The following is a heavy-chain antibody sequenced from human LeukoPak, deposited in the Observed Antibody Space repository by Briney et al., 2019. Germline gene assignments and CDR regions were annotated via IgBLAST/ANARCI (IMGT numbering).Heavy chain of an antibody. D-gene: IGHD6-13*01. Sequence: SETLSLTCAVSGGSISSSNWWSWVRQPPGKGLEWIGEIYHSGSTNYNPSLKSRVTISVDKSKNQFSLNLTSVTAADTAVYYCARKYSSTWYDWFDPWGPGTLVIVSS. V-gene: IGHV4-4*02. J-gene: IGHJ5*02. CDR2: IYHSGST. CDR3: ARKYSSTWYDWFDP. CDR1: GGSISSSNW.